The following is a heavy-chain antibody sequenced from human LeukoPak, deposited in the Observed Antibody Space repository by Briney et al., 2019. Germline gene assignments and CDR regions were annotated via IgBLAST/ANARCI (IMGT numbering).Heavy chain of an antibody. Sequence: GGSLRLSCAASGFTFNDYGMHWVRQAPGKGLEWVALISYDGSDKYYADSVKGRFTISRDNSKNTLYLQMNSLRAEDTAVYYCAKDVWFGDGGDDAFDIWGQGTMATVSS. V-gene: IGHV3-30*18. CDR2: ISYDGSDK. CDR1: GFTFNDYG. J-gene: IGHJ3*02. D-gene: IGHD3-10*01. CDR3: AKDVWFGDGGDDAFDI.